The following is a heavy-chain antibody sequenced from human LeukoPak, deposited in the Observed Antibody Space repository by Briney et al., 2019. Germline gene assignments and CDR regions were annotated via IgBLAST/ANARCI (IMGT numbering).Heavy chain of an antibody. CDR2: ISSSGSTI. CDR3: ARETDSTLFDY. CDR1: GFTFSRYS. Sequence: GGSLRLSCAASGFTFSRYSMNWVRQAPGKGLEWVSYISSSGSTIYYADSVKGRFTISRDNAKDSLYLQMNSLRAEDTAVYYCARETDSTLFDYWGQGTLVTVSS. J-gene: IGHJ4*02. V-gene: IGHV3-48*04. D-gene: IGHD2-2*01.